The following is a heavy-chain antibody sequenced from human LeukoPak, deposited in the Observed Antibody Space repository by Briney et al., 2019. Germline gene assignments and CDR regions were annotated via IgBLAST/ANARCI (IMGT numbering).Heavy chain of an antibody. CDR3: ARPSGTLNNWFDP. CDR2: IYPGDSDT. Sequence: GESLQISCKGSGYSFTSYWIGWVRQLPGKGLEWMGIIYPGDSDTRYSPSFQGQVTISADKSISTAYLQWSSLKASDTAMYYCARPSGTLNNWFDPWGQGTLVTVSS. D-gene: IGHD3-10*01. CDR1: GYSFTSYW. J-gene: IGHJ5*02. V-gene: IGHV5-51*01.